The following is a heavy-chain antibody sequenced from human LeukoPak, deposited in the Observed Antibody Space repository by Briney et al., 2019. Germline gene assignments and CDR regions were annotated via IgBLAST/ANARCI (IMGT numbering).Heavy chain of an antibody. CDR1: GYTFTGYY. CDR3: ARAGHITSSTSYNWFDP. Sequence: GASVKVSCKASGYTFTGYYMHWVRQAPGQGLGWMGWINPNSGGTNYAQKFQGRVTMTRDTSISTAYMELSRLRSDDTAVYYCARAGHITSSTSYNWFDPWGQGTLVTVSS. CDR2: INPNSGGT. V-gene: IGHV1-2*02. D-gene: IGHD2-2*01. J-gene: IGHJ5*02.